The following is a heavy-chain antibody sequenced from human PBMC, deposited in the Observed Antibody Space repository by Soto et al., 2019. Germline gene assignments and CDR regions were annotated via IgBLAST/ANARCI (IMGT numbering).Heavy chain of an antibody. V-gene: IGHV3-33*03. Sequence: QVKLVESGGGLVQPGRSLRLSCVVSGFTCSNYGMHWVRQAPGKGLEWVADIWYDGSGQRHTGSVQGRFSISRDNSKNTLYLQINSLRVEDTAVYYCAKDEVSRKYYGHSLDVWGQGTTVTVSS. J-gene: IGHJ6*02. CDR2: IWYDGSGQ. CDR1: GFTCSNYG. CDR3: AKDEVSRKYYGHSLDV. D-gene: IGHD4-17*01.